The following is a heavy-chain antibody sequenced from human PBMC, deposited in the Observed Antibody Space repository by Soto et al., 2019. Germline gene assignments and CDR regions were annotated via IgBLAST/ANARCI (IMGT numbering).Heavy chain of an antibody. J-gene: IGHJ4*02. CDR2: ISWNSNTI. V-gene: IGHV3-9*01. CDR3: AKDTGPN. CDR1: GFTFDNYA. Sequence: GGSLKLSCAASGFTFDNYAMHWVRQAPGKGLEWVSGISWNSNTIAYADSVKGRFTISRDNAKNSLYLQMNSLRAEDTAFYYCAKDTGPNWGQGTLVTVSS.